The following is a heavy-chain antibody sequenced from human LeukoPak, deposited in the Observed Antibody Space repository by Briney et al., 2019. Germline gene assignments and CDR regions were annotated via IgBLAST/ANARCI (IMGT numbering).Heavy chain of an antibody. CDR1: GYSISSSNW. D-gene: IGHD3-9*01. CDR2: IYYSGST. CDR3: ARIYYDILTGYYVDY. Sequence: SETLSLTCAVSGYSISSSNWWGWIRRPPGKGLEWIGFIYYSGSTYYNPSLKSRVTMSVDTSKNQFSLKLSSVTAVDTAVYYCARIYYDILTGYYVDYWGQGTLVTVSS. J-gene: IGHJ4*02. V-gene: IGHV4-28*01.